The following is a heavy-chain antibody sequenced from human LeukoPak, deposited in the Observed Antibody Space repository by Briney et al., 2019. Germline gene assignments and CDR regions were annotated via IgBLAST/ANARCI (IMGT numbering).Heavy chain of an antibody. CDR3: ARDYDFWSGYADAFDI. V-gene: IGHV4-59*01. CDR1: GGSISSYY. D-gene: IGHD3-3*01. J-gene: IGHJ3*02. Sequence: SETLSLTCTVSGGSISSYYWSWIRQPPGKGLEWIGYIYYSGSTNYSPSLKSRVTISVDTSKNQFSLKLSSVTAADTAVYYCARDYDFWSGYADAFDIWGQGTMVTVSS. CDR2: IYYSGST.